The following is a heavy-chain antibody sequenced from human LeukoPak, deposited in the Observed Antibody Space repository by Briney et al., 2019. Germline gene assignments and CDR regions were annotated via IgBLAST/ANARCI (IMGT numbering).Heavy chain of an antibody. CDR1: GFTFSSYW. V-gene: IGHV3-7*01. CDR3: ARDLRVRGVINTDYMDV. CDR2: IKQDGSEK. J-gene: IGHJ6*03. Sequence: GGSLRLSCAASGFTFSSYWMSSVRQAPAKGLERVATIKQDGSEKYYVDSVKGRFTISRDNAKNSLYLQMNSLRAEDTAVYYCARDLRVRGVINTDYMDVWGKGTTVTISS. D-gene: IGHD3-10*01.